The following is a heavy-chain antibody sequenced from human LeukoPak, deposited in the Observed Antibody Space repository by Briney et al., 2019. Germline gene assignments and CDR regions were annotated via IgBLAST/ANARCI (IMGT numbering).Heavy chain of an antibody. V-gene: IGHV4-4*07. CDR2: IYTSGST. Sequence: PSQTLSLTCTVSGGSISSYYWSWIRQPAGKGLEWIGRIYTSGSTNYNPSLKSRVTMSVDTSKNQFSLKLSSVTAADTAVYYCACSGWYGSWFDPWGQGTLVTVSS. J-gene: IGHJ5*02. D-gene: IGHD6-19*01. CDR1: GGSISSYY. CDR3: ACSGWYGSWFDP.